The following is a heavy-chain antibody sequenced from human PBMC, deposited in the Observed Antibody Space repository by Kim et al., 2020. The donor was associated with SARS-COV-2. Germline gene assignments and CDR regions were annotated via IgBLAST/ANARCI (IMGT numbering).Heavy chain of an antibody. J-gene: IGHJ4*02. Sequence: YADSVKGRFTISRDNSKNTLYLQMNSLRAEDTAVYYCARGDSGYDGGIDYWGQGTLVTVSS. CDR3: ARGDSGYDGGIDY. V-gene: IGHV3-33*01. D-gene: IGHD5-12*01.